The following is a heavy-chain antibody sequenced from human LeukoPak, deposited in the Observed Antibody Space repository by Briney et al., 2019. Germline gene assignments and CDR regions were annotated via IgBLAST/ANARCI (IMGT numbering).Heavy chain of an antibody. V-gene: IGHV3-23*01. CDR2: ISGSDGST. J-gene: IGHJ5*02. Sequence: GGSLRLSCAASGFTFNSHAMNCVRQAPGKGLEWVSAISGSDGSTYYADSVKGRFTISRDNSKNTLYLQMNSLRAEDTAVYHCAKGKGYSSSSSDHWGQGTLLTVSS. CDR1: GFTFNSHA. CDR3: AKGKGYSSSSSDH. D-gene: IGHD6-6*01.